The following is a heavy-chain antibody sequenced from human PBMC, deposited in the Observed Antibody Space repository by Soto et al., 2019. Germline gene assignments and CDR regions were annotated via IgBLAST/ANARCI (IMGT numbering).Heavy chain of an antibody. Sequence: GGSLRLSCAASGFTFSSYAMYWVRQAPGKGLEWVAVISYDGSNKYYADSVKGRFTISRDNSKNTLYLQMNSLRAEDTAVYYCARVAQYCSGGSCYFDYWGQGT. D-gene: IGHD2-15*01. CDR1: GFTFSSYA. V-gene: IGHV3-30-3*01. CDR2: ISYDGSNK. CDR3: ARVAQYCSGGSCYFDY. J-gene: IGHJ4*02.